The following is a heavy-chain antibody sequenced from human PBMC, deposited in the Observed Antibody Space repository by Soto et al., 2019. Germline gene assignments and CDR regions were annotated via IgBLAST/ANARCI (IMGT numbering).Heavy chain of an antibody. CDR2: ISYGGTNK. CDR3: AKGGCGYSDYDVGYHFDY. J-gene: IGHJ4*02. CDR1: GFTFSSYG. Sequence: QVQLEESGGGVVQPGRSLRLSCAASGFTFSSYGMQWVRQAPGKGLEWVAVISYGGTNKYYAASVKGRFTISRDNSKNTLYLQMNSLRVEDTAVYYCAKGGCGYSDYDVGYHFDYWGQGTLVTVAS. V-gene: IGHV3-30*18. D-gene: IGHD5-12*01.